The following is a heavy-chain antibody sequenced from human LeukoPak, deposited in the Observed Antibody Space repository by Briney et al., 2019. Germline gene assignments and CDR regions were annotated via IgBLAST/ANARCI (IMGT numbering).Heavy chain of an antibody. D-gene: IGHD3-10*01. V-gene: IGHV1-2*02. CDR2: INPNSGGT. CDR1: GYTFTGYY. Sequence: GAPVKVSCKASGYTFTGYYMHWVRQAPGQGLEWMGWINPNSGGTNYAQKFQGRVTMTRDTSISTAYMELSRLRSDDTAVYYCARERYYGSGKGRYFQHWGQGTLVAVSS. J-gene: IGHJ1*01. CDR3: ARERYYGSGKGRYFQH.